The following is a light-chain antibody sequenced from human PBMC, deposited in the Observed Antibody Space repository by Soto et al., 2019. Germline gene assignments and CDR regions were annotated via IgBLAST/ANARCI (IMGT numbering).Light chain of an antibody. Sequence: EIVLTQSPATLSLSPGERATLSCRASQSVSSYLAWYQQKPGQAPRPLIYDASIRATGIPARFSGSGSGTDFPRTISSLEPEDFAVYYCQQRSNWPPYTFGQGTKLEIK. CDR2: DAS. CDR3: QQRSNWPPYT. V-gene: IGKV3-11*01. J-gene: IGKJ2*01. CDR1: QSVSSY.